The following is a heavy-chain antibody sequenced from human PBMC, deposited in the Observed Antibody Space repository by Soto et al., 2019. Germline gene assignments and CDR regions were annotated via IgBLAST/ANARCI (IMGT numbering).Heavy chain of an antibody. Sequence: SETLSHTCDVYGGSLSNFYWSWVRQPPGRGLEWVGEIHPSGSTHFNPSLKSRGTISVDTSKSQVSLKLISVTAADTAMYYCARGMDYYKTGNYWSQGALVT. D-gene: IGHD3-22*01. V-gene: IGHV4-34*01. J-gene: IGHJ4*02. CDR2: IHPSGST. CDR1: GGSLSNFY. CDR3: ARGMDYYKTGNY.